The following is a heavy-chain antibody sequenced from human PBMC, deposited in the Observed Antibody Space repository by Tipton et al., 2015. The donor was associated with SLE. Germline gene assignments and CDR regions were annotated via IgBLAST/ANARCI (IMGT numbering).Heavy chain of an antibody. Sequence: TFGDYAMSWVRQAPGKGLEWIGHIFNSGSTYYNPSLKSRVTISVETSKSQFSLKVTSVTAADTAVYYCARGPYNWNPFYYYYMDVWGKGTTVTVSS. CDR3: ARGPYNWNPFYYYYMDV. CDR1: TFGDYA. J-gene: IGHJ6*03. D-gene: IGHD1-20*01. V-gene: IGHV4-30-4*08. CDR2: IFNSGST.